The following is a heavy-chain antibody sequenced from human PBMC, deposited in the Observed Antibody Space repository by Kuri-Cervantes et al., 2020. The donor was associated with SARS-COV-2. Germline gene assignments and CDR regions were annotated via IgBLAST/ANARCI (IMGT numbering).Heavy chain of an antibody. CDR2: ISSSSSYI. CDR3: ATTSSGRGY. V-gene: IGHV3-21*01. Sequence: ETLSLTCAASGFTFSSYSMNWVRQAPGKGLEWVSSISSSSSYIYYADSVKGRFTISRDNAKNSLYLQMNSLRAEDTAVYYCATTSSGRGYWGQGTLVTVSS. J-gene: IGHJ4*02. D-gene: IGHD6-19*01. CDR1: GFTFSSYS.